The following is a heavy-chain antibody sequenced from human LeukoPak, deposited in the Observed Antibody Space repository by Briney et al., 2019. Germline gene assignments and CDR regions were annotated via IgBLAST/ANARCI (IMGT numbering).Heavy chain of an antibody. V-gene: IGHV1-2*02. CDR1: GYTFTGYY. D-gene: IGHD3-22*01. CDR3: ARGDDSSGYYIFPLDY. Sequence: GASVKVSCRASGYTFTGYYMHWVRQAPGQGLEWMGWINPNSGGTNYAQKFQGRVTMTRDTSISTAYMELSRLRSDDTAVYYCARGDDSSGYYIFPLDYWGQGTLVTVSS. J-gene: IGHJ4*02. CDR2: INPNSGGT.